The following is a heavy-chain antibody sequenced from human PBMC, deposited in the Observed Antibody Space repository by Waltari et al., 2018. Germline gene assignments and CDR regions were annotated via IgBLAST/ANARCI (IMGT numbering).Heavy chain of an antibody. D-gene: IGHD1-26*01. CDR1: GGTFSSYA. Sequence: QVQLVQSGAEVKKPGSSVKVSCKASGGTFSSYAISWVRQAPGQGLEWMGIINPSGGSTSYAQKFQGRVTMTRDTSTSTVYMELSSLRSEDTAVYYCARGVREVDYWGQGTLVTVSS. J-gene: IGHJ4*02. V-gene: IGHV1-46*01. CDR2: INPSGGST. CDR3: ARGVREVDY.